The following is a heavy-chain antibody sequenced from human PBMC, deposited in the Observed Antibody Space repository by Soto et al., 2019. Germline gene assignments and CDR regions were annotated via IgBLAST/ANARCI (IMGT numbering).Heavy chain of an antibody. CDR1: GFTFSSYG. V-gene: IGHV3-30*18. D-gene: IGHD4-17*01. CDR3: AKVPEADDYGDLWDH. CDR2: ISYDGSNK. Sequence: GGSLRLSCAASGFTFSSYGMHWVRQAPGKGLEWVAVISYDGSNKYYADSVKGRFTISRDNSKNTLYLQMNSLRAEDTAVYYCAKVPEADDYGDLWDHWGQGTLVTVSS. J-gene: IGHJ4*02.